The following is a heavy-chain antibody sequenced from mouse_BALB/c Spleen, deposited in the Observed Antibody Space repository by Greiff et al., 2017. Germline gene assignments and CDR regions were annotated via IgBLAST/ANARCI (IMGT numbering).Heavy chain of an antibody. V-gene: IGHV1-14*01. Sequence: VQLKESGPELVKPGASVKMSCKASGYTFTSYVMHWVKQKPGQGLEWIGYINPYNDGTKYNEKFKGKATLTSDKSSSTAYMELSSLTSEDSAVYYCAKGHYGYDGYAMDYWGQGTSVTVSA. CDR3: AKGHYGYDGYAMDY. J-gene: IGHJ4*01. D-gene: IGHD2-2*01. CDR2: INPYNDGT. CDR1: GYTFTSYV.